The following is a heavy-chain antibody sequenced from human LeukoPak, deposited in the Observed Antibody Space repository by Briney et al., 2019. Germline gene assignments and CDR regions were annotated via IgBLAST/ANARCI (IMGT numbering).Heavy chain of an antibody. D-gene: IGHD2-8*01. J-gene: IGHJ5*02. CDR2: INPSGGTT. V-gene: IGHV1-46*01. Sequence: ASVKVPCKASGYTFTSYYMHWVRQAPGQGLEWMGIINPSGGTTTYAQKFQGRVTMTRDTSTGTVYMELSSLRSEDTAVYYCARSDGNWFDPWGQGTLVTVSS. CDR1: GYTFTSYY. CDR3: ARSDGNWFDP.